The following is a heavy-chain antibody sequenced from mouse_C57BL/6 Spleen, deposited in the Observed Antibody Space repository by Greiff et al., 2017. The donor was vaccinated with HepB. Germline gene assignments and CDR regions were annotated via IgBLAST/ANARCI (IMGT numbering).Heavy chain of an antibody. CDR3: AKGMGYSCYAMDY. J-gene: IGHJ4*01. CDR2: ISYDGSN. CDR1: GYSITSGYY. Sequence: VQLQQSGPGLVKPSQSLSLTCSVTGYSITSGYYWNWIRQFPGNKLEWMGYISYDGSNNYNPSLKNRISITRDTSKNQFFLKLNSVTTEDTATYYCAKGMGYSCYAMDYWGQGTSVTVSS. V-gene: IGHV3-6*01. D-gene: IGHD2-12*01.